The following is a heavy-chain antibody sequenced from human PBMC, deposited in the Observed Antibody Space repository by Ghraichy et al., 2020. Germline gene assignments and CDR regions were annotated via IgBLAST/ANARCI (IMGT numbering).Heavy chain of an antibody. J-gene: IGHJ4*02. CDR1: GFTFSSYS. V-gene: IGHV3-48*04. CDR3: ARSPSAGIDY. Sequence: ESLNISCAASGFTFSSYSMNWVRQAPGKGLEWVSYISSSSSTIYYADSVKGRFTISRDNAKNSLYLQMNSLRAEDTAVYYCARSPSAGIDYWGQGTLVTVSS. D-gene: IGHD6-13*01. CDR2: ISSSSSTI.